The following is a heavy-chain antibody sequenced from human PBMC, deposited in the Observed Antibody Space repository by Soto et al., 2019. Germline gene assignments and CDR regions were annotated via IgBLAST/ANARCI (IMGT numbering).Heavy chain of an antibody. CDR1: GFAFSSYA. Sequence: PGGSLRLSCTAAGFAFSSYAVSWVRQAPGKGLEWVSSISDSGISTYYADSVKGRFTISRDNSKNTLYLEMNSLRAEDTAVYHCASKGAGYCSGGGCNYYMDVWGKGTTVTVSS. J-gene: IGHJ6*03. CDR3: ASKGAGYCSGGGCNYYMDV. D-gene: IGHD2-15*01. CDR2: ISDSGIST. V-gene: IGHV3-23*01.